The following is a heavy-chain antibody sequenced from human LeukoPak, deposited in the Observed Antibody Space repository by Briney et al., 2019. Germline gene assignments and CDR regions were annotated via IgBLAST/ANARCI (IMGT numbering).Heavy chain of an antibody. J-gene: IGHJ3*02. D-gene: IGHD6-13*01. CDR3: ASSIAAADIDAFDI. CDR2: IKQEGSEK. V-gene: IGHV3-7*01. CDR1: GFTFSSYW. Sequence: GGSLRLSCAASGFTFSSYWMSWVRQAPGKGLEWVANIKQEGSEKYYVDSVKGRFTISRDNAKNSLYLQMNSLRAEDTAVYYCASSIAAADIDAFDIWGQGTMVTVSS.